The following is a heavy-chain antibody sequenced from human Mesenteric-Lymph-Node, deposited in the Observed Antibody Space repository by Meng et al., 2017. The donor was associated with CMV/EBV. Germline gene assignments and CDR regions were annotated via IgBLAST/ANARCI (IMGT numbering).Heavy chain of an antibody. Sequence: SGFTFTNYGLNWVRQAPGKGLEWVSAFSGSGDSTFYADSVEGRFTISRDNSKSTLYLQMDSLRAEDTAVYFCTKGGRKSRGFSGYDDHWGQGALVTVSS. J-gene: IGHJ4*02. CDR1: GFTFTNYG. D-gene: IGHD5-12*01. V-gene: IGHV3-23*01. CDR3: TKGGRKSRGFSGYDDH. CDR2: FSGSGDST.